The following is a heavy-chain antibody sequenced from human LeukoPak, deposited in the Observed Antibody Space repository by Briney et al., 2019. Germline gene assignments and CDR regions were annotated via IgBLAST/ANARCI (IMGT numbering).Heavy chain of an antibody. CDR2: IYYSGST. V-gene: IGHV4-59*01. CDR1: GGSFSDYY. Sequence: SETLSLTCAVYGGSFSDYYWSWIRQPPGKGLEWIGYIYYSGSTNYNPSLKSRVTISVDTSKNQFSLKLSSVTAADTAVYYCASSSSGTGCWGQGTLVTVSS. J-gene: IGHJ4*02. CDR3: ASSSSGTGC. D-gene: IGHD6-13*01.